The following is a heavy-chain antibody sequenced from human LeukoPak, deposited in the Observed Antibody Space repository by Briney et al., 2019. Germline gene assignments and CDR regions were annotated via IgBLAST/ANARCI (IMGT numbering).Heavy chain of an antibody. V-gene: IGHV3-23*01. CDR1: GFTFSSSF. D-gene: IGHD3-10*01. J-gene: IGHJ4*02. Sequence: GGSLRLSCAASGFTFSSSFMSWVRQAPGKGLEWVSTLYSDGDPFYGTTHYADSVKGRFTISRDNSKNMVYLQMNSLTAEDTAVYYCARDRGGLGSVFDYWGQGTLVTVSS. CDR3: ARDRGGLGSVFDY. CDR2: LYSDGDPFYGTT.